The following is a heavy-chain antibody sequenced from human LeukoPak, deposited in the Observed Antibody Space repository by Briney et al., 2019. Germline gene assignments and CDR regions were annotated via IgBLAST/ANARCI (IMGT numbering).Heavy chain of an antibody. CDR2: ISATSGNT. J-gene: IGHJ5*02. Sequence: ASVKVSCKASGGTFTERGISWMRHVPGQGLEWMGWISATSGNTYYAQTFQDRVTMTTDASTSTAYMELRDLTADDTAVYYCGKGSSGWSRDPWGQGTLVTVSS. V-gene: IGHV1-18*01. D-gene: IGHD6-19*01. CDR3: GKGSSGWSRDP. CDR1: GGTFTERG.